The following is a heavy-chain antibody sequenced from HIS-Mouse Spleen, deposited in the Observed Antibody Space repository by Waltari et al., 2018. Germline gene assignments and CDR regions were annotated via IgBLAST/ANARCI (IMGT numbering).Heavy chain of an antibody. CDR3: AREIPYSSSWYDWYFDL. Sequence: QLQLQESGPGLVKPSETLSLTCTVSGGSISSSSDYWGWIRQPPGKGREWIGSIYYSGSTYYNPSLKSRVTISVDTSKNQFSLKLSSVTAADTAVYYCAREIPYSSSWYDWYFDLWGRGTLVTVSS. D-gene: IGHD6-13*01. V-gene: IGHV4-39*07. J-gene: IGHJ2*01. CDR2: IYYSGST. CDR1: GGSISSSSDY.